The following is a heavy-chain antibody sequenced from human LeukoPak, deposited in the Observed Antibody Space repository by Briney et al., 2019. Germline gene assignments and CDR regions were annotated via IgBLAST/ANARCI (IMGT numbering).Heavy chain of an antibody. Sequence: GGSLRLSCAASGFTFSSYAMSWVRQAPGKGLEWVSAISGSSGSTYYADSVKGRFTISRDNSKNTLYLQMNSLRAEDTAVYYCAKVDSSGWSWGYWYFDLWGRGTLVTVSS. CDR1: GFTFSSYA. D-gene: IGHD6-19*01. CDR3: AKVDSSGWSWGYWYFDL. V-gene: IGHV3-23*01. J-gene: IGHJ2*01. CDR2: ISGSSGST.